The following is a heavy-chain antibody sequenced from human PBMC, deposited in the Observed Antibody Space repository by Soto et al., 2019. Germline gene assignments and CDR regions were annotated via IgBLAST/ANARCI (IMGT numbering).Heavy chain of an antibody. J-gene: IGHJ4*02. CDR3: ARDYDFWSSYPSVYFDY. Sequence: AGGSLRLSCAASGFSFSSYWMHWVRQAPGKGLVWVSRINRDGSSTTYADSVKGRFAISRDNANNTLYLQMNSLRAEDTAIYYCARDYDFWSSYPSVYFDYWGLGNLVTVSS. D-gene: IGHD3-3*01. CDR1: GFSFSSYW. CDR2: INRDGSST. V-gene: IGHV3-74*01.